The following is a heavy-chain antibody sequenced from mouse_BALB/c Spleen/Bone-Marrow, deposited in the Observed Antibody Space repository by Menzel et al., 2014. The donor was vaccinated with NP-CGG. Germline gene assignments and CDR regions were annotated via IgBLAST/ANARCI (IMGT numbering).Heavy chain of an antibody. J-gene: IGHJ3*01. CDR2: INPDSSTI. V-gene: IGHV4-1*02. CDR3: TRLHYYGYSAY. CDR1: GFDFXRYW. Sequence: DVKLVESGGGLVQPGGSLKLSCAASGFDFXRYWMSWVRQAPGKGLEWIGEINPDSSTINYTPSLKDKFIISRDNAKNTLYLQKSKVRSEDTALYYCTRLHYYGYSAYWGQGTLVTVST. D-gene: IGHD1-2*01.